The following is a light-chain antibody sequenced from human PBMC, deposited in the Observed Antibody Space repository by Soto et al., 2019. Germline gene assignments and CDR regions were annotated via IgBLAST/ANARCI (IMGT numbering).Light chain of an antibody. CDR3: EQSYSSPRT. CDR1: QSISSY. V-gene: IGKV1-39*01. J-gene: IGKJ1*01. Sequence: DIQMTQSPSSLSASVGDRVTITCRARQSISSYLNWYQQNPGKAPKLLIYAASSFESGLPSRFSGNRSGAEFTSTIGRLQAEDLATDYCEQSYSSPRTFGQRTKVEIK. CDR2: AAS.